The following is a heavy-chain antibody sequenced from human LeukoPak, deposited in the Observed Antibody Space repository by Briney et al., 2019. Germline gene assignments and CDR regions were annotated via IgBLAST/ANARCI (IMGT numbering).Heavy chain of an antibody. CDR1: GFTFSSYS. J-gene: IGHJ4*02. CDR2: ISSSSSYI. CDR3: AKDTMDSSGYL. Sequence: GGSLRLSCAASGFTFSSYSMNWVRQAPGRGLEWVSSISSSSSYIYYADSVKGRFTISRGNAKNSLYLQMNSLRAEDTAVYYCAKDTMDSSGYLWGQGTLVTVSS. D-gene: IGHD3-22*01. V-gene: IGHV3-21*01.